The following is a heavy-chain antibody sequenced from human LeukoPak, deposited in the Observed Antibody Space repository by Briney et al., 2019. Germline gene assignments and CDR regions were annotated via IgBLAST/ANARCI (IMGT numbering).Heavy chain of an antibody. CDR3: ARGWNYAFRFDN. CDR2: IKQDGGDK. CDR1: GFTFTDYW. J-gene: IGHJ4*02. D-gene: IGHD1-7*01. V-gene: IGHV3-7*01. Sequence: GGSLRLSCAASGFTFTDYWMTWVRQAPGKGLEWVAHIKQDGGDKYYVDSVKGRFTIYRDNAKNLVYLQINSLRAEDTAVYYCARGWNYAFRFDNWGQGTLVTVST.